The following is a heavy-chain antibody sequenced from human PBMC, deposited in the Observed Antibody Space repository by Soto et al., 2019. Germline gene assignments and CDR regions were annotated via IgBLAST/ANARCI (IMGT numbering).Heavy chain of an antibody. V-gene: IGHV1-2*02. CDR2: INPNSGAT. CDR1: GYTFTDYY. D-gene: IGHD2-8*01. CDR3: AREEGDIVQLVYALPWY. Sequence: ASVKVSCKASGYTFTDYYMHWVRQAPGQGLEWMGWINPNSGATSCAQRFQGRVTMTRDTSISTAYMELSRLTSDDTAVYYCAREEGDIVQLVYALPWYWGQGTLVTVSS. J-gene: IGHJ4*02.